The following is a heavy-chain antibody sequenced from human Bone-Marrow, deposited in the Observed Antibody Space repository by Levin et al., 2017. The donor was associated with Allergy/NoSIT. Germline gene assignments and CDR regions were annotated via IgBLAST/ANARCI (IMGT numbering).Heavy chain of an antibody. CDR1: GGSISSYY. D-gene: IGHD3-3*01. Sequence: SQTLSLTCTVSGGSISSYYWSWLRQPAGKGLEWIGRIYTSGSTNYNPSLKSRVTMSVDTSKNQFSLKLSSVTAADTAVYYCARDSSPSSGSYYDFWSGPLYGMDVWGQGTTVTVSS. V-gene: IGHV4-4*07. CDR2: IYTSGST. CDR3: ARDSSPSSGSYYDFWSGPLYGMDV. J-gene: IGHJ6*02.